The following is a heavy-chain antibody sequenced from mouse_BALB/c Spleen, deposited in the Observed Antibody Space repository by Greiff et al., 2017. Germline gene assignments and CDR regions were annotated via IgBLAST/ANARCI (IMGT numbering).Heavy chain of an antibody. V-gene: IGHV1-87*01. D-gene: IGHD1-1*01. J-gene: IGHJ1*01. CDR1: GYTFTSYW. Sequence: VQLQQSGAELARPGASVKLSCKASGYTFTSYWMQWVKQRPGQGLEWIGAIYPGDGDTRYTQKFKGKATLTADKSSSTAYMQLSSLASEDSAVYYCARGGYGSSPSWYFDVWGAGTTVTVSS. CDR3: ARGGYGSSPSWYFDV. CDR2: IYPGDGDT.